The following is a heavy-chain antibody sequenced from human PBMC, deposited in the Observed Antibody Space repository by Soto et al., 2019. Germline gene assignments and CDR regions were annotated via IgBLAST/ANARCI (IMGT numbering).Heavy chain of an antibody. Sequence: EVQLVESGGGLVKPGGSLRLSCAASGFTFSSYSMNWVRQAPGKGLEWVSSISSSSSYIYYADSVKGRFTISRDNAKNSLYLQMNSLRAEDTAVYYCARDGRIAVGVRGAFDIWGQGTMVTVSS. V-gene: IGHV3-21*01. CDR2: ISSSSSYI. CDR1: GFTFSSYS. CDR3: ARDGRIAVGVRGAFDI. J-gene: IGHJ3*02. D-gene: IGHD6-19*01.